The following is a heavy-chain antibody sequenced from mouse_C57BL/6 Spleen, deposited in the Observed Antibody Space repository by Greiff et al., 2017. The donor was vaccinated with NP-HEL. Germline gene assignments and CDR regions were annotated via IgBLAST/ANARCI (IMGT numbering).Heavy chain of an antibody. CDR3: ARRRGKDAMDY. V-gene: IGHV1-69*01. J-gene: IGHJ4*01. CDR1: GYTFTSYW. CDR2: IDPSDSYT. Sequence: QVQLKQPGAELVMPGASVKLSCKASGYTFTSYWMHWVKQRPGQGLEWIGEIDPSDSYTNYNQKFKGKSTLTVDKSSSTAYMQLSSLTSEDSAVYYCARRRGKDAMDYWGQGTSVTVSS.